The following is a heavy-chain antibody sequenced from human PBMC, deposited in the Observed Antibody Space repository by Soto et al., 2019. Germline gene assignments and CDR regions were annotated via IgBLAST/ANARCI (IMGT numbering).Heavy chain of an antibody. CDR1: GYSFTSYW. J-gene: IGHJ6*02. CDR2: IYPGDSDT. V-gene: IGHV5-51*01. D-gene: IGHD6-13*01. CDR3: ARTAAAGKYYNGMDV. Sequence: PGESLKISCKGSGYSFTSYWIGWARQIPGKGLEWMGIIYPGDSDTRYSPSFQGQVTISADKSISTAYLQWSSLKASDTAMYYCARTAAAGKYYNGMDVWGQGTTVTVSS.